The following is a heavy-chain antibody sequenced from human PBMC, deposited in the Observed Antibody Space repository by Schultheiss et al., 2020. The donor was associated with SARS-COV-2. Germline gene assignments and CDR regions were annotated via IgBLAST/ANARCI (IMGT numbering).Heavy chain of an antibody. J-gene: IGHJ6*02. CDR3: TRVPRGTIFGVVIGTIYYYYYYVMDV. D-gene: IGHD3-3*01. V-gene: IGHV3-49*04. Sequence: GGSLRLSCTASGFTFGDYAMSWVRQAPGKGLEWVGFIRSKAYGGTTEYAASVKGRFTISRDDSKSIAYLQMNSLKTEDTAVYYCTRVPRGTIFGVVIGTIYYYYYYVMDVWGQGTTVTVSS. CDR2: IRSKAYGGTT. CDR1: GFTFGDYA.